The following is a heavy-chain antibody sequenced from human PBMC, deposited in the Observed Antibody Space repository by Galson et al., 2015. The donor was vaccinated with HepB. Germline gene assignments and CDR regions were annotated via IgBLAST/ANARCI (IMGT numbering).Heavy chain of an antibody. CDR2: ISSSSSYI. Sequence: SLRLSCAASGFTFSSYSINWVRQAPGKGLEWVSSISSSSSYIYYADSVKGRFTISRDNAKNSLYLQMNSLRAEDTAVYYCARVPGNPDAFDIWGQGTMVTVSS. CDR1: GFTFSSYS. D-gene: IGHD1-14*01. V-gene: IGHV3-21*01. CDR3: ARVPGNPDAFDI. J-gene: IGHJ3*02.